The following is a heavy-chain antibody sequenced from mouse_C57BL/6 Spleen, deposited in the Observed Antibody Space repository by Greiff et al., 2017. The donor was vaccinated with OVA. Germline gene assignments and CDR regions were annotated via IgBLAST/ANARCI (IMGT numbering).Heavy chain of an antibody. D-gene: IGHD1-1*01. J-gene: IGHJ2*01. CDR1: GYTFTDYE. CDR3: TRDYYGSSRVYFDY. CDR2: IDPETGGT. V-gene: IGHV1-15*01. Sequence: QVQLQQSGAELVRPGASVTLSCKASGYTFTDYEMHWVKQTPVHGLEWIGAIDPETGGTAYNQKFKGKAILTADKSSSTAYMELRSLTSEDSAVYYCTRDYYGSSRVYFDYWGQGTTLTVSS.